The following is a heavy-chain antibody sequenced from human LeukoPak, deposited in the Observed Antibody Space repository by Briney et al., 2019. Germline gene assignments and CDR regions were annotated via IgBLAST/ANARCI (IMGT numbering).Heavy chain of an antibody. V-gene: IGHV1-18*01. CDR3: AREFGSGSYWNYYYYGMDV. CDR1: GYTFTSYG. D-gene: IGHD3-10*01. CDR2: ISAYNGNT. Sequence: GASVKVSCKASGYTFTSYGISWVRQAPGQGLEWMGWISAYNGNTNYAQKLQGRVTMTTDTSTSTAYMELRSLRSDDTAVYYCAREFGSGSYWNYYYYGMDVWGQGTTVTVSS. J-gene: IGHJ6*02.